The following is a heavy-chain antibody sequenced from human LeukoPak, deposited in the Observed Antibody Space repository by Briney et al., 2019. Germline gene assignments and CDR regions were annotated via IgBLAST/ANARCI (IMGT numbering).Heavy chain of an antibody. CDR3: ARGVVDTASPSGGDAFDI. V-gene: IGHV1-8*03. D-gene: IGHD5-18*01. CDR1: GYTFTSYD. J-gene: IGHJ3*02. CDR2: MNPNSGNT. Sequence: ASVKVSCKASGYTFTSYDINWVRQATGQGLEWMGWMNPNSGNTGYAQKFQGRVTITRNTSISTPYMELSSLRSEDTAVYYCARGVVDTASPSGGDAFDIWGQGTMVTVSS.